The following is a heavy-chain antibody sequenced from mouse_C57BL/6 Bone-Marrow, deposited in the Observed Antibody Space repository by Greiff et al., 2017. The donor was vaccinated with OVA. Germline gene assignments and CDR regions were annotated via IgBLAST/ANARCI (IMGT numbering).Heavy chain of an antibody. V-gene: IGHV5-4*01. J-gene: IGHJ2*01. CDR3: ARAGRYYSNYYLDY. Sequence: EVHLVESGGGLVKPGGSLKLSCAASGFTFSSYAMSWVRQTPDKRLEWVATISDGGSYTYYPDNVKGRFTISRDNAKNNLYLQMSHLKSEDTAMYYCARAGRYYSNYYLDYWGQGTTLTVSS. CDR2: ISDGGSYT. CDR1: GFTFSSYA. D-gene: IGHD2-5*01.